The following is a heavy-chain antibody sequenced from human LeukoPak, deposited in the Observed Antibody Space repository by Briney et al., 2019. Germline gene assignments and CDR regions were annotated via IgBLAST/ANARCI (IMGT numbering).Heavy chain of an antibody. J-gene: IGHJ4*02. V-gene: IGHV3-23*01. CDR3: AKEAGERRQQQAADY. CDR2: ISGSGGYT. CDR1: GFTFSTYA. D-gene: IGHD1-1*01. Sequence: GGSLRLSCAASGFTFSTYAMSWVRQAPGKGLEWVSSISGSGGYTFYADSVKGRFTISRDNSKNTLYLQMNSLRADDTAIYYCAKEAGERRQQQAADYWGQGTLVTVSS.